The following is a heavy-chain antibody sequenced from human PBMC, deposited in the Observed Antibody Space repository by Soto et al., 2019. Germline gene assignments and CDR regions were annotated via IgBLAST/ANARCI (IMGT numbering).Heavy chain of an antibody. CDR2: IYYSGST. Sequence: QVQLQESGPGLEKPSQTLSLTCTVSGGSISSGGYYWSWIRQHPGKGLEWIGYIYYSGSTYYNPSLKSRVTISVDTSKNQFSLKLSSVTAADTAVYYCARGSPRPGVTNNWFDPWGQGTLVTVSS. CDR1: GGSISSGGYY. D-gene: IGHD3-10*01. J-gene: IGHJ5*02. V-gene: IGHV4-31*03. CDR3: ARGSPRPGVTNNWFDP.